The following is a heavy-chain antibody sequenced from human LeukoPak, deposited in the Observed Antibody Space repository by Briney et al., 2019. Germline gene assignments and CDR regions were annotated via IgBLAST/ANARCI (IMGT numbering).Heavy chain of an antibody. CDR2: ISGSGGST. D-gene: IGHD4-17*01. J-gene: IGHJ4*02. CDR1: GFIFSSYA. Sequence: GGSLRLSCAASGFIFSSYAMSWVRQAPGKGLEWVSAISGSGGSTYYADSVKGRFTISRDNSKNTLYLQMNSLRAEDTAVYYCAKDSDGDYVLGGFDYWGQGTLVTVSS. CDR3: AKDSDGDYVLGGFDY. V-gene: IGHV3-23*01.